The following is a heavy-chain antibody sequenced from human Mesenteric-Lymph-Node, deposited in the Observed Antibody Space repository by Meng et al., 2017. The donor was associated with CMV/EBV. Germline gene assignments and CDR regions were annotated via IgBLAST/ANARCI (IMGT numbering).Heavy chain of an antibody. CDR3: AKAPLWSGYYIFDY. CDR2: IYSGGSSI. Sequence: AAGFTVSSNYMSWVRQAPGKGLEWVSVIYSGGSSIYYADSVKGRFTISRDNSKDTLYLQMNSLRAEDTAVYYCAKAPLWSGYYIFDYWGQGTLVTVSS. CDR1: GFTVSSNY. J-gene: IGHJ4*02. D-gene: IGHD3-3*01. V-gene: IGHV3-23*03.